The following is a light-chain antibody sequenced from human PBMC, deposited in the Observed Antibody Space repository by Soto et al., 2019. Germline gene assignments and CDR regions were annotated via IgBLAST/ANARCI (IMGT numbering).Light chain of an antibody. CDR3: KQYTDWPRT. CDR1: QSVRSH. V-gene: IGKV3-15*01. J-gene: IGKJ4*01. CDR2: GAS. Sequence: EVVMTQSPVTLSVSPGERATLFCRASQSVRSHLAWFQQKPGQAPNLLIFGASTRATGVPARFSGSESGTEFTLTISSLQSEDVGLYFCKQYTDWPRTFGGGTKV.